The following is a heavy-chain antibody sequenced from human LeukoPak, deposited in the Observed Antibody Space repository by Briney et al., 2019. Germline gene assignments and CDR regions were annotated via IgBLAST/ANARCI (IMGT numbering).Heavy chain of an antibody. Sequence: GGSLRLSCAASGFTFSSYWMSWVRQAPGKGLEWVANIKQDGSEKYYVDSVKGRFTISRDNAKNSLYLQMNSLRAEDTAVYYCARDTGPGLVVVVPAAMCFDYWGQGTLVTVSS. CDR2: IKQDGSEK. V-gene: IGHV3-7*01. CDR1: GFTFSSYW. D-gene: IGHD2-2*01. J-gene: IGHJ4*02. CDR3: ARDTGPGLVVVVPAAMCFDY.